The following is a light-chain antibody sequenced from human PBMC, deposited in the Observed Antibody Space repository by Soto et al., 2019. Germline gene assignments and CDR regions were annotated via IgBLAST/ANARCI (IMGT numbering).Light chain of an antibody. CDR1: ESVHRN. CDR3: QHYSNWPPT. J-gene: IGKJ3*01. V-gene: IGKV3-15*01. CDR2: YAS. Sequence: EMVMTQSPATLSVSPRERVTLSCRASESVHRNLAWYQQKPGQGPSLLIYYASTRATGVPDRFTGRGSGTDFTLTISSLQSQDVGFYHCQHYSNWPPTFGPGTKVEIK.